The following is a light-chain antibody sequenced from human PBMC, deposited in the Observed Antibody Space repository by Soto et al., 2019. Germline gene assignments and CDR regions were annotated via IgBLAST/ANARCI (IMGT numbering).Light chain of an antibody. V-gene: IGKV3-11*01. CDR3: QQRSIWPPE. Sequence: EIVLTQSPATLSLSPGERATLSCRARQSVSTYLVWYQQKPGQAPSLLIYDASNRATDIPARFSGSGSGTDFTLTISSLEPEDFAVYYCQQRSIWPPEFGQGTRLEIK. J-gene: IGKJ5*01. CDR2: DAS. CDR1: QSVSTY.